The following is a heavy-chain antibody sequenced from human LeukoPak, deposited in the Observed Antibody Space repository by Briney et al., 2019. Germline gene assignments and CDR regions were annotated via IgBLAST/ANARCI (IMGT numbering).Heavy chain of an antibody. V-gene: IGHV1-69*06. J-gene: IGHJ5*02. CDR3: ARQRGIAVARAFDP. CDR1: GGTFSSYA. CDR2: IIPIFGTA. D-gene: IGHD6-19*01. Sequence: PGASVKVSCKASGGTFSSYAISWVRQAPGQGLEWMGGIIPIFGTANYAQKFQGRVTITADKSTSTAYMELSSLRSEDTAVYYCARQRGIAVARAFDPWGQGTLVTVSS.